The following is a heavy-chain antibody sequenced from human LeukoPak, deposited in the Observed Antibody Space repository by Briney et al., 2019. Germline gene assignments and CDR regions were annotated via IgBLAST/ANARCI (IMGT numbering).Heavy chain of an antibody. V-gene: IGHV3-23*01. CDR3: AKDQQWLVAPDYYLDY. J-gene: IGHJ4*02. Sequence: QPGGSLRLSCAASGFTFSSYAMSWVRQAPGKGLEWVSAISGSGGSTYYADSVKGRFTISRDNSKNTLYLQMNSLRAEDTAVYYCAKDQQWLVAPDYYLDYWGQGTLVTVSS. D-gene: IGHD6-19*01. CDR1: GFTFSSYA. CDR2: ISGSGGST.